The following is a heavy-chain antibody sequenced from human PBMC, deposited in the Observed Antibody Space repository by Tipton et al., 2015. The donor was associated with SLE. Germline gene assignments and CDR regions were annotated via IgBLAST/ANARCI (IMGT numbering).Heavy chain of an antibody. V-gene: IGHV6-1*01. CDR2: TYYRSKWYN. CDR3: ARERRERVGDYFDY. Sequence: TLSLTCAISGDSVSSNSAAWNWIRQSPSRGLEWLGRTYYRSKWYNEYAVSVKSRITINPDKSKNQFSLQLNSVTPEDTAVYYCARERRERVGDYFDYWGQGPLVTVSS. J-gene: IGHJ4*02. D-gene: IGHD3-16*01. CDR1: GDSVSSNSAA.